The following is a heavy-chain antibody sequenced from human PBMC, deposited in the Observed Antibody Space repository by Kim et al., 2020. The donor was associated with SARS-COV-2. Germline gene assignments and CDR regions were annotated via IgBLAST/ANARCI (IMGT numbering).Heavy chain of an antibody. Sequence: GGSLRLSCAASGFTFSSYWMHWVRQAPGKGLVWVSRINSDGSSTSYADSVKGRFTISRDNAKNTLYLQMNSLRAEDTAVYYCASQYSGSYYYYYGMDVWGQGTTVTVSS. CDR2: INSDGSST. CDR1: GFTFSSYW. D-gene: IGHD1-26*01. CDR3: ASQYSGSYYYYYGMDV. V-gene: IGHV3-74*01. J-gene: IGHJ6*02.